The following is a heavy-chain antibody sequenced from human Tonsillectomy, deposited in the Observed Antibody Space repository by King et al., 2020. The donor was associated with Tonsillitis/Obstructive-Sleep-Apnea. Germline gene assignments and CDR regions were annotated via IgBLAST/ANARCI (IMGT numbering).Heavy chain of an antibody. Sequence: VQLQQWGAGLLKPSETLSLTCAVYGGSFSGYYWSWIRQPPGKGLEWIGEINHSGSTDYNPSLLSRVTISVDTSKKQVSLNLTSVTAADTAVYYCAGGGYGYSNNWGEGTLVTVSS. CDR2: INHSGST. CDR1: GGSFSGYY. J-gene: IGHJ4*02. V-gene: IGHV4-34*01. D-gene: IGHD6-13*01. CDR3: AGGGYGYSNN.